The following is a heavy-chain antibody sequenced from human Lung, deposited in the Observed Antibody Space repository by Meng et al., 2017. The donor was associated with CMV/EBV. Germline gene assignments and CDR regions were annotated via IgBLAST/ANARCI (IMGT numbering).Heavy chain of an antibody. V-gene: IGHV3-7*01. D-gene: IGHD3-10*01. CDR2: IKKDGSEE. CDR3: ARVGSSSGSYYY. Sequence: GESLKISCAASGFTFSNNWMSWVRQAPGKGLEWVASIKKDGSEEYYVDSVKGRFTTSRDNAKNSLYLQMNILRAEDTAVYYCARVGSSSGSYYYWGQGTLVTVSS. CDR1: GFTFSNNW. J-gene: IGHJ4*02.